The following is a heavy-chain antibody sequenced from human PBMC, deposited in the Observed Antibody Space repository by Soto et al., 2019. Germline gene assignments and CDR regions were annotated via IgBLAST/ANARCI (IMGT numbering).Heavy chain of an antibody. V-gene: IGHV3-30-3*01. CDR2: ISYDGSNK. CDR3: ARDRPSPYCSSTSCSSYFDY. J-gene: IGHJ4*02. CDR1: GFTFSSYA. Sequence: QVQLVESGGGVVQPGRSLRLSCAASGFTFSSYAMHWVRQAPGKGLEWVAVISYDGSNKYYADSVKGRFTISRDNSKNTLYLQMNSLRAEDTAVYYCARDRPSPYCSSTSCSSYFDYWGQGTLVTVSS. D-gene: IGHD2-2*01.